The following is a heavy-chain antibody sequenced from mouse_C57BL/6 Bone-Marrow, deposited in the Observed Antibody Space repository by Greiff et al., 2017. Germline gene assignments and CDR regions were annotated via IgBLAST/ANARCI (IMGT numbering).Heavy chain of an antibody. V-gene: IGHV2-2*01. CDR3: GSRGGGFAY. CDR2: IWSGGST. J-gene: IGHJ3*01. Sequence: VKLKESGPGLVQPSQSLSITCTVSGFSLTSYGVHWVRQSPGKGLEWLGVIWSGGSTDYNAAFISRLSISKDNSKSQVFFKMNSLQADDTAKYYCGSRGGGFAYWGQGTLVTVSA. CDR1: GFSLTSYG.